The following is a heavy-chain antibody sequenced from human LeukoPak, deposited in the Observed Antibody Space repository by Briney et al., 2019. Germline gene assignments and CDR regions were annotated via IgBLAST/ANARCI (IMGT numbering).Heavy chain of an antibody. CDR1: GYTLTELS. V-gene: IGHV1-24*01. Sequence: ASVKVSCKVSGYTLTELSMHWVRQAPGKGLEWMGGFDPEDGETIYAQKFQGRVTMTEDTSTDTAHMELSSLRSEDTAVYYCATDVPRRAAEGYDYWGQGTLVTVSS. J-gene: IGHJ4*02. CDR3: ATDVPRRAAEGYDY. CDR2: FDPEDGET. D-gene: IGHD6-13*01.